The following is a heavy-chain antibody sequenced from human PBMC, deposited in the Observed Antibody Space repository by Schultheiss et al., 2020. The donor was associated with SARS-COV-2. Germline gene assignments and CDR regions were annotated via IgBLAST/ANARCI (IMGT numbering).Heavy chain of an antibody. CDR2: IYYSGST. V-gene: IGHV4-59*08. Sequence: SETLSLTCSVSGGSTTNYYWSWIRQPPGKGLEWIGYIYYSGSTYYNPSLKSRVTISVDTSKNQFSLKLSSVTAADTAVYYCAKRVRYCSGGSCYTDPYFDYWGQGTLVTVSS. CDR3: AKRVRYCSGGSCYTDPYFDY. D-gene: IGHD2-15*01. CDR1: GGSTTNYY. J-gene: IGHJ4*02.